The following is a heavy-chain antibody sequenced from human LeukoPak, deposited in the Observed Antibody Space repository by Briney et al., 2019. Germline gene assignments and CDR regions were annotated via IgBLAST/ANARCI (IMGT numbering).Heavy chain of an antibody. V-gene: IGHV3-7*01. CDR3: AGGGYYDFWSGYRGTVSADY. CDR2: IKQDGSEK. CDR1: GFTFSSYW. Sequence: GGSPRLSCAASGFTFSSYWMSWVRQAPGKGLEWVANIKQDGSEKYYVDSVKGRFTISRDNAKNSLYLQMNSLRAEDTAVYYCAGGGYYDFWSGYRGTVSADYWGQGTLVTVSS. D-gene: IGHD3-3*01. J-gene: IGHJ4*02.